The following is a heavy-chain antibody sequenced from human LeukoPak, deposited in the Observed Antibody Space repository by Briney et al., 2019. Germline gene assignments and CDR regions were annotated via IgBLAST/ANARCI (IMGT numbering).Heavy chain of an antibody. CDR3: ARSPLYCSGGSCYELDY. CDR1: GGSISSGGYS. D-gene: IGHD2-15*01. CDR2: IYYSGST. J-gene: IGHJ4*02. Sequence: SETLSLTCAVSGGSISSGGYSWSWIRQPPGKGLEWIGYIYYSGSTNYNPSLKSRVTISVDTSKNQFSLKLSSVTAADTAVYYCARSPLYCSGGSCYELDYWGQGTLVTVSS. V-gene: IGHV4-61*08.